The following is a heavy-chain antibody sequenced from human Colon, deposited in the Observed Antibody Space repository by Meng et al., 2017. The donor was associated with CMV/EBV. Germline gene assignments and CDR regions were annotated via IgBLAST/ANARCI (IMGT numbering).Heavy chain of an antibody. CDR2: INSDGSST. J-gene: IGHJ4*02. CDR1: GFTFSSYW. V-gene: IGHV3-74*01. D-gene: IGHD2-8*01. CDR3: ASTGPLYGLYFCY. Sequence: GESLKISCAASGFTFSSYWMHWVRQAPGKGLVWVSRINSDGSSTSYADSVKGRFTISRDNAKNTLYLQMNSLRAEDTAVYYCASTGPLYGLYFCYWGQGTLVTVSS.